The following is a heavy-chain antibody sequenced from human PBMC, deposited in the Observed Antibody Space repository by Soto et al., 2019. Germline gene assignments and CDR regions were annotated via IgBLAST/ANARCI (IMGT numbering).Heavy chain of an antibody. CDR2: INTDGSTT. D-gene: IGHD6-13*01. Sequence: GGSLRLSCAASGFTFNSYWMHWVRQVPGKGLVWVSRINTDGSTTNYADSVKGRFTISRDNVKNTLYLQMNSLRAEDTAVYYYATSPAGHNWFDPWGQGTLVTVSS. V-gene: IGHV3-74*01. CDR3: ATSPAGHNWFDP. J-gene: IGHJ5*02. CDR1: GFTFNSYW.